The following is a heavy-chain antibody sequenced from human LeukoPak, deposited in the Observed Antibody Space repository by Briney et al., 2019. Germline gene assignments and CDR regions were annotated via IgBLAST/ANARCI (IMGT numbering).Heavy chain of an antibody. D-gene: IGHD2-15*01. CDR3: ARGRFCSGGSCYSGIFLH. Sequence: EASVKVSCKASGYTFTSYAMHWVRQAPGQRLEWMGWINAGNGNTKYSQKFQGRVTITRDTSASTAYMELSSLRSEDTAVYYCARGRFCSGGSCYSGIFLHWGQGTLVTVSS. CDR2: INAGNGNT. J-gene: IGHJ4*02. V-gene: IGHV1-3*01. CDR1: GYTFTSYA.